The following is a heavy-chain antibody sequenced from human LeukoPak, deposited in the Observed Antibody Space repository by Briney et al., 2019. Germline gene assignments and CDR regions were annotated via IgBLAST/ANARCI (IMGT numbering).Heavy chain of an antibody. D-gene: IGHD5-12*01. V-gene: IGHV3-30-3*01. CDR3: AKDGRGYSGYLEY. CDR1: GFTFSAFA. J-gene: IGHJ4*02. CDR2: ISYDASNK. Sequence: GGSLRLSCAASGFTFSAFAMHWARQAPGKGLEWVAAISYDASNKYYAVSVRGRFTISRDNSRNTLFLQMNSLRADDTAVYYCAKDGRGYSGYLEYWGQGTLVTVSS.